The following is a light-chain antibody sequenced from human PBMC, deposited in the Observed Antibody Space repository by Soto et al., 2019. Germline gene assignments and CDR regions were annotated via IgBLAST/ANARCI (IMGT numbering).Light chain of an antibody. V-gene: IGKV3-11*01. CDR2: DTS. J-gene: IGKJ2*01. CDR3: QQRSKWPRT. CDR1: QSVSSY. Sequence: EIVLTQSPATLSLSPGERATLSCRASQSVSSYLAWYQQKPGQAPRLLMYDTSNRATGIPARFSGSGSGTDFTHTISSLESEDFSVYYCQQRSKWPRTFGQGTKLEIK.